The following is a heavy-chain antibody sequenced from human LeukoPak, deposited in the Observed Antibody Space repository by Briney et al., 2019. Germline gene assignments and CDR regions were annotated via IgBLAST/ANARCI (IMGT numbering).Heavy chain of an antibody. CDR3: ARDSSEFRSLISY. V-gene: IGHV1-69*13. D-gene: IGHD1-14*01. Sequence: ASVKVSCKASGGTFSSYAISWVRQAPGQGLGWMGGITPMFGTAKYAQKFQGRVTITADESTSTAYMELSSLRSDDTAVYYCARDSSEFRSLISYWGQGTLVTVSS. J-gene: IGHJ1*01. CDR2: ITPMFGTA. CDR1: GGTFSSYA.